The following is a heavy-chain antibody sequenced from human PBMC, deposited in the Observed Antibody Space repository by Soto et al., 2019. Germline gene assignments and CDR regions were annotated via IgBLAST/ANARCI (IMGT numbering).Heavy chain of an antibody. CDR1: GGSISSGGYY. J-gene: IGHJ6*02. V-gene: IGHV4-31*03. Sequence: PSETLSLTCTVSGGSISSGGYYWSWIRQHPGKGLEWIGYIYYSGSTYYNPSLKSRVTISVDTSKNQFSLKLSSVTAADTAVYYCASQARVYDILTGYIPPRYGMDVWGQGTTVTV. D-gene: IGHD3-9*01. CDR3: ASQARVYDILTGYIPPRYGMDV. CDR2: IYYSGST.